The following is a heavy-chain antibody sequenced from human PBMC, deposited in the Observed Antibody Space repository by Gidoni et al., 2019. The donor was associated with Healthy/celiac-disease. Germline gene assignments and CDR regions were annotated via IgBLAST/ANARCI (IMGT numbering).Heavy chain of an antibody. Sequence: EVQLVESGGGLVQPGGSLRLSCAASGFTFSSDWMSWVRQAPGKGLEWVANRKQDGSEKYYVDSVKGRFTISRDNAKNSLYLQMNSMRDEDTAVYYCARGFLEIDYWGQGTLVTVSS. CDR3: ARGFLEIDY. V-gene: IGHV3-7*03. J-gene: IGHJ4*02. CDR1: GFTFSSDW. CDR2: RKQDGSEK. D-gene: IGHD3-3*01.